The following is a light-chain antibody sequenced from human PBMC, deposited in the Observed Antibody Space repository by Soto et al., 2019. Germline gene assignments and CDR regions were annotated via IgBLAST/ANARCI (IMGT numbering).Light chain of an antibody. Sequence: EIVLTQSPGSLSLSPGERATLSCRASQSVDSSFFAWYQQKPGQAPRILIYGASNRSTGIPDRFSGRGSGTDFTLTITGLEPEDFAVYYCQQYVSSVTFGQGTKVEIK. J-gene: IGKJ1*01. CDR3: QQYVSSVT. CDR1: QSVDSSF. V-gene: IGKV3-20*01. CDR2: GAS.